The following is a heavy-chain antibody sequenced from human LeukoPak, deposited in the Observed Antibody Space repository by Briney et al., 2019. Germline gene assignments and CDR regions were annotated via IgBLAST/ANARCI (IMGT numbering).Heavy chain of an antibody. V-gene: IGHV1-2*02. D-gene: IGHD2-21*02. CDR3: ARGSLVVTGAFDI. Sequence: ASVKVSCKASGYTFTGYYIHWVRQAPGQGLEWMGWINPNINGTNYAQKFQGRVTMTGDRSISTAYMELSRLRSDDTAVYYCARGSLVVTGAFDIWGQGTMVTVSS. J-gene: IGHJ3*02. CDR1: GYTFTGYY. CDR2: INPNINGT.